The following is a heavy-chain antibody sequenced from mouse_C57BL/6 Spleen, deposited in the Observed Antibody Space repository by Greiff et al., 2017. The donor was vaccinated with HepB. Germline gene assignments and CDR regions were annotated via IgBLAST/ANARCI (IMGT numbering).Heavy chain of an antibody. CDR2: IDPENGDT. Sequence: VQLQHSGAELVRPGASVKLSCTASGFNIKDDYMHWVKQRPEQGLEWIGWIDPENGDTEYASKFQGKATITADTSANTAYLQLSSLTSEDTAVYYCTTNGPLSTMDTRSAMDYWGQGTSVTVAS. CDR3: TTNGPLSTMDTRSAMDY. CDR1: GFNIKDDY. D-gene: IGHD2-2*01. V-gene: IGHV14-4*01. J-gene: IGHJ4*01.